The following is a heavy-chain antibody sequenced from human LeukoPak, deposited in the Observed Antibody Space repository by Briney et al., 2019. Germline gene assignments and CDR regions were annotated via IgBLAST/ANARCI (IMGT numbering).Heavy chain of an antibody. CDR1: GFTLSDYY. Sequence: GGSLRLSCAASGFTLSDYYMSWIRQAPGKGLEWVSYISSGSPYINDADSVKGRFTISRDNAKSSLYLRMSSLRAEDAAVYYCARVGRYCSTTGCDYYYGMDVWGQGTTVTVSS. CDR2: ISSGSPYI. CDR3: ARVGRYCSTTGCDYYYGMDV. D-gene: IGHD2-2*01. J-gene: IGHJ6*02. V-gene: IGHV3-11*06.